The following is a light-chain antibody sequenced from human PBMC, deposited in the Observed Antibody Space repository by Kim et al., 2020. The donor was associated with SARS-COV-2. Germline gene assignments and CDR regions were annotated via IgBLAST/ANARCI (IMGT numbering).Light chain of an antibody. CDR1: QSVLSTSNNKNY. CDR3: QQYYSSPLT. Sequence: ANINCKSSQSVLSTSNNKNYLAWYQQKPGQPPKLLIYWASTRESGVPDRFSGSGSGTDFTLTISSLQAEDVAVYYCQQYYSSPLTFGGGTKVDIK. CDR2: WAS. V-gene: IGKV4-1*01. J-gene: IGKJ4*01.